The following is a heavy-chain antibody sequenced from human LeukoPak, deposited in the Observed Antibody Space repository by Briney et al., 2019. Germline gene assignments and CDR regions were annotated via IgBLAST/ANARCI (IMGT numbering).Heavy chain of an antibody. CDR3: ARGGVGPNRFDY. V-gene: IGHV1-69*02. CDR2: IIPILGIA. J-gene: IGHJ4*02. Sequence: SVKVSCKASGGTFSSYTISWVRQTPGQGLEWMGRIIPILGIANYAQKFQGRVTITADKSTSTAYMELSSLRSEDTAVYYCARGGVGPNRFDYWGQGTLVTVSS. CDR1: GGTFSSYT. D-gene: IGHD3-16*01.